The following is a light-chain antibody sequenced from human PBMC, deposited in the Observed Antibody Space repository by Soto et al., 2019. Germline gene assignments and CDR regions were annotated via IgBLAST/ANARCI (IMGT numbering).Light chain of an antibody. CDR3: MQTLQTPRT. CDR2: LGS. Sequence: DIVMTQSPLSLPVTPGEPASISCRSSQSLHSDGYKYLDWYLQKPGQSPQLLIYLGSNRASGVPDRFSGSGSGTDFTLKISRVEAEDVGVYYCMQTLQTPRTFGQGTKVEIK. CDR1: QSLHSDGYKY. V-gene: IGKV2-28*01. J-gene: IGKJ1*01.